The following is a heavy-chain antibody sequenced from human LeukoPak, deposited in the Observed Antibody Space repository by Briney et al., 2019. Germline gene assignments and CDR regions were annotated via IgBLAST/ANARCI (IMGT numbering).Heavy chain of an antibody. V-gene: IGHV4-31*03. D-gene: IGHD1-26*01. J-gene: IGHJ5*02. Sequence: PSETLSLTCTVSDDSISSGAYYWSWIRQHPGKGLEWIGYIHYSGSTFYNPSLKSRVTISIDTSKNQFSLNLSSVTAADAAVYYCAREGGGSGSYYPHNWFDPWGQGTLVTVSS. CDR2: IHYSGST. CDR3: AREGGGSGSYYPHNWFDP. CDR1: DDSISSGAYY.